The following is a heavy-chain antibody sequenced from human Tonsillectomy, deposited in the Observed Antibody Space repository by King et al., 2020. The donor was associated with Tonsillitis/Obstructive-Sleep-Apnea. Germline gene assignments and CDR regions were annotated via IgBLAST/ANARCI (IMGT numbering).Heavy chain of an antibody. CDR1: GFTFSSYA. V-gene: IGHV3-30*01. CDR2: ISYDGSNK. Sequence: VQLVESGGGVVQPGRSLRLSCAASGFTFSSYAMHWVRQAPGKGLEWVAVISYDGSNKYYADSVKGRFTISRDNSKNTLYLQMNSLRAEDTAVYYCAREGEEDRSSRYCDYWGQGTLVTVSS. J-gene: IGHJ4*02. D-gene: IGHD6-6*01. CDR3: AREGEEDRSSRYCDY.